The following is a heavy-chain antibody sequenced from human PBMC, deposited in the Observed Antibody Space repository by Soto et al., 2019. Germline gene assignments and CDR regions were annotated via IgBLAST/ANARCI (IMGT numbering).Heavy chain of an antibody. V-gene: IGHV3-21*01. Sequence: GGSLRLSCAASGFTFSSYSMNWVRQAPGKGLEWVSSISSSSSYIYYADSVKGRFTISRDNAKNSLYLQMNSLRAEDTAVYYCAREQVVPADIYYYYYGMDVWGQGTTVTVSS. CDR3: AREQVVPADIYYYYYGMDV. D-gene: IGHD2-2*01. J-gene: IGHJ6*02. CDR2: ISSSSSYI. CDR1: GFTFSSYS.